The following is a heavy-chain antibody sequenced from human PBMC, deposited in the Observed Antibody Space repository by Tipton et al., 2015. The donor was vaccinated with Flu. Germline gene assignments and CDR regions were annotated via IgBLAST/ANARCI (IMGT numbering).Heavy chain of an antibody. J-gene: IGHJ4*02. CDR3: VRGGSAAGYFPFDY. V-gene: IGHV3-7*01. CDR1: GFTLSSYW. CDR2: IKQDGSEK. D-gene: IGHD6-13*01. Sequence: SLRLSCAASGFTLSSYWMSWVRQAPGKGLEWVANIKQDGSEKYYVDSVKGRFTISRDNAKNSLYLQMNSLRVEDTAVYYCVRGGSAAGYFPFDYWGQGTLVTVSS.